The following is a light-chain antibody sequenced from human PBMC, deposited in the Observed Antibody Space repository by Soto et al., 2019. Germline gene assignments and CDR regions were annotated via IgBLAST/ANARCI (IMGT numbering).Light chain of an antibody. CDR2: EVS. V-gene: IGLV2-23*02. Sequence: QSALTQPASVSGSPGQSITISCTETSSDVGSYNLVSWYQQHPGKAPKLMIYEVSKRPSGVSNRFSGSKSGNTASLTISGLQAEDEADYYCCSYAGSSTLIFGTGTKVTVL. CDR1: SSDVGSYNL. J-gene: IGLJ1*01. CDR3: CSYAGSSTLI.